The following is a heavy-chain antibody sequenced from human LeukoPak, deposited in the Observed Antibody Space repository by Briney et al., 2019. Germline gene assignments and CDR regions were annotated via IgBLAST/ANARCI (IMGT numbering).Heavy chain of an antibody. Sequence: GASVKVSCKSSGYTFLGYYIHWVRQAPGQGLEWMGCRSPKSGDTKYAQIFHGRLTLTTDMYTNTAYMEFHSLRPDDTAVYYCARGDGGSSWFFSGNTYFHPWGQGSLVVASS. CDR1: GYTFLGYY. CDR3: ARGDGGSSWFFSGNTYFHP. D-gene: IGHD6-13*01. V-gene: IGHV1-2*02. CDR2: RSPKSGDT. J-gene: IGHJ1*01.